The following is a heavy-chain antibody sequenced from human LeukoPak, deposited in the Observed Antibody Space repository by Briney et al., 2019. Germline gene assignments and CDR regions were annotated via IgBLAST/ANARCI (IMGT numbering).Heavy chain of an antibody. CDR3: ARGTGDAFSQSGYYFDY. Sequence: SETLSLTCTVSGGSISSGDYYWSWIRQPPGKGLEWIGYIYYSGSTYYNPSLKSRVTISVDTSKNQFSLKLSSVTAADTAVYHCARGTGDAFSQSGYYFDYWGQGTLVTVSS. D-gene: IGHD7-27*01. V-gene: IGHV4-30-4*01. CDR2: IYYSGST. CDR1: GGSISSGDYY. J-gene: IGHJ4*02.